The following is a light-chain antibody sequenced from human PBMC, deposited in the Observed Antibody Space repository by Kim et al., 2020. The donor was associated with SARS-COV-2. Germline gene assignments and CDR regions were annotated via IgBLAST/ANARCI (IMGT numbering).Light chain of an antibody. J-gene: IGLJ1*01. CDR3: QAWDSSAYV. Sequence: VSPGQTASITCSGDKLGNKYACWYQQKPGQSPLLVIYQDTKRPSGIPERFSGSNSGNTATLTISGTQAMDEADYYCQAWDSSAYVFGTGTKVTVL. CDR2: QDT. CDR1: KLGNKY. V-gene: IGLV3-1*01.